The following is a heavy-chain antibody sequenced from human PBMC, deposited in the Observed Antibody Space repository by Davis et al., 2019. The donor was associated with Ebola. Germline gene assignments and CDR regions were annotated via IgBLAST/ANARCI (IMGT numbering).Heavy chain of an antibody. CDR1: GFTFSSYS. V-gene: IGHV3-21*06. J-gene: IGHJ4*02. D-gene: IGHD2-15*01. Sequence: GESLKISCGASGFTFSSYSMNWVRQAPGKGLEWVSSISSSSSYIYYADSMKGRFTISRDNAKSTLYLQMNSLRVEDTAVYYCASYVVGWGRGTLVTVSS. CDR3: ASYVVG. CDR2: ISSSSSYI.